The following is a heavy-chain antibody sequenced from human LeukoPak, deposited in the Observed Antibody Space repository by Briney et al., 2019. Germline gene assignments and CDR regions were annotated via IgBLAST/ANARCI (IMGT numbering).Heavy chain of an antibody. D-gene: IGHD5-18*01. V-gene: IGHV4-59*01. CDR3: ARDFGGYSYGYYMDV. J-gene: IGHJ6*03. Sequence: KTSETLSLTCTVSGGSISSYYWSWIRQPPGKGLEWIGYIYYSGSTNYNPSLKSRVTISVDTSKNQFSLKLSSVTAADTAVYYCARDFGGYSYGYYMDVWGKGTTVTVSS. CDR2: IYYSGST. CDR1: GGSISSYY.